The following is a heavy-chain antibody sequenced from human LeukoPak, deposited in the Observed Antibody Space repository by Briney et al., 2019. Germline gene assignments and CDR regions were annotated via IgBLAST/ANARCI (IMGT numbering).Heavy chain of an antibody. CDR3: ARGTPSSSGWLYYGMDV. Sequence: GGSLRLSCSASGFTFSHCAMHWVRQAPGKGLEWVTFIQFDGSNKYYADSVKGRFIISRDNSKNTLYLQINSLRAEDTAVYYCARGTPSSSGWLYYGMDVWGQGTTVTVSS. V-gene: IGHV3-30*02. CDR2: IQFDGSNK. CDR1: GFTFSHCA. J-gene: IGHJ6*02. D-gene: IGHD6-19*01.